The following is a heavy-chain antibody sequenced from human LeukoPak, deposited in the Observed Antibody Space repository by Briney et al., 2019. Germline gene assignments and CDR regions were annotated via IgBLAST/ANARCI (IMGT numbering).Heavy chain of an antibody. D-gene: IGHD5-18*01. V-gene: IGHV1-18*01. J-gene: IGHJ6*03. CDR3: ARDNGGTAMAYYSYYYMDV. CDR1: GYTFTSYG. CDR2: ISAYNGNT. Sequence: ASVKVSCKASGYTFTSYGISWVRQAPGHGLEWMGWISAYNGNTNYAQKFQGRVTMTRKTSISTAYMQLSSLRSEDTAVYYCARDNGGTAMAYYSYYYMDVWGKGTTVTISS.